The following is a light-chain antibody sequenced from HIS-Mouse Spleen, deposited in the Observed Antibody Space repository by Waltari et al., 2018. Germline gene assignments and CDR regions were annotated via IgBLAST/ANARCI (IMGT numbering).Light chain of an antibody. CDR2: TDS. V-gene: IGLV3-25*03. CDR1: ALPKQY. J-gene: IGLJ2*01. CDR3: QSADSSGTYQDVV. Sequence: SYELTQPPSVSVSPGQTARNTCSGDALPKQYASWYQQKPGQAPVLVIYTDSERPSGIPERFSGSSSGTTVTLTISGVQAEDEADYYCQSADSSGTYQDVVFGGGTKLTVL.